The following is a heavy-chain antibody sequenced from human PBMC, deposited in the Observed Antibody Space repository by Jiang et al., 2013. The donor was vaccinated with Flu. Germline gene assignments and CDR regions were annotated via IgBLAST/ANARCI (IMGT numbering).Heavy chain of an antibody. CDR1: GYTFTGYY. Sequence: GAEVKKPGASVKVSCKASGYTFTGYYMHWVRQAPGQGLEWMGWINPNSGGTNYAQKFQGWVTMTRDTSISTAYMELSRLRSDDTAVYYCARGVSVFGFLEWPPIHDMIYFDYWGQGTLVTVSS. CDR3: ARGVSVFGFLEWPPIHDMIYFDY. J-gene: IGHJ4*02. D-gene: IGHD3-3*01. CDR2: INPNSGGT. V-gene: IGHV1-2*04.